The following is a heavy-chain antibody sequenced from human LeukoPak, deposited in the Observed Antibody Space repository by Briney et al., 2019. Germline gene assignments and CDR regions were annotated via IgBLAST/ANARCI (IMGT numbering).Heavy chain of an antibody. CDR1: GFTFSSYS. CDR3: ARDLVGANDY. CDR2: ISSSSSYI. V-gene: IGHV3-21*01. Sequence: GGSLRLSCAASGFTFSSYSMNWVRQAPGKGPEWVSSISSSSSYIYYADSVKGRFTISRDNAKNSLYLQMNSLRAEDTAVYYCARDLVGANDYWGQGTLVTVSS. D-gene: IGHD1-26*01. J-gene: IGHJ4*02.